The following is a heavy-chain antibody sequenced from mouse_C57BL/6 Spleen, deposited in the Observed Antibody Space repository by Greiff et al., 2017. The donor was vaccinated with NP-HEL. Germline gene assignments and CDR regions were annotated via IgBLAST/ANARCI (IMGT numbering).Heavy chain of an antibody. J-gene: IGHJ1*03. D-gene: IGHD1-1*01. Sequence: QVQLKESGAELVKPGASVKLSCKASGYTFTEYTIHWVKQRSGQGLEWIGWFYPGSGSIKYNEKFKDKATLTADKSSSTVYMELSRLTSEDSAVYFCARHEIYYGSSYWYFDVWGTGTTVTVSS. CDR2: FYPGSGSI. CDR3: ARHEIYYGSSYWYFDV. CDR1: GYTFTEYT. V-gene: IGHV1-62-2*01.